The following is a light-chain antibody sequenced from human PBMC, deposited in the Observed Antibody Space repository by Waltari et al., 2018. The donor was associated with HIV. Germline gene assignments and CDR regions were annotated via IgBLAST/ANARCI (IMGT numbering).Light chain of an antibody. CDR3: AVWDESLDGWL. CDR1: SSNIERNY. J-gene: IGLJ3*02. Sequence: QSELTQSPSASGTPGQRITISCSGSSSNIERNYVYWYKQFPGATPKGLIYKDNGRASGVPDGIAGSKSGTSASLLISGLRSDDEADYYCAVWDESLDGWLFGGGTKLTVL. V-gene: IGLV1-47*01. CDR2: KDN.